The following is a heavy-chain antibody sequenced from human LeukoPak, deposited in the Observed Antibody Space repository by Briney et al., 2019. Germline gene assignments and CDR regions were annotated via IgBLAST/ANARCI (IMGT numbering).Heavy chain of an antibody. CDR3: ARYYYDSSGYLPDFDY. V-gene: IGHV3-48*03. Sequence: PGGSLRLSCAASGFTFSSYEMNWVRQAPGKGLEWGSYISSSGSTIYYADSVKGRFTISRDNAKNSLYLKMNSLRAEDTAVYYCARYYYDSSGYLPDFDYWGQGNLVTVSS. CDR2: ISSSGSTI. CDR1: GFTFSSYE. D-gene: IGHD3-22*01. J-gene: IGHJ4*02.